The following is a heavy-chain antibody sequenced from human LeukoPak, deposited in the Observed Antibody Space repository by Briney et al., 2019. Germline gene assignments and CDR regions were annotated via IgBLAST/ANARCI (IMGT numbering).Heavy chain of an antibody. J-gene: IGHJ3*02. CDR1: GFTFSSYA. D-gene: IGHD3-10*01. Sequence: GGSLRLSCAASGFTFSSYAMSWVRQAPGKGLDWVSGISGSGGSTYYADSVKGRFTISRDNSKNTLYLQMNSLRAEDTAVYYCARDLDAYYYYGSGSPPYDAFDIWGQGTMVTVSS. V-gene: IGHV3-23*01. CDR3: ARDLDAYYYYGSGSPPYDAFDI. CDR2: ISGSGGST.